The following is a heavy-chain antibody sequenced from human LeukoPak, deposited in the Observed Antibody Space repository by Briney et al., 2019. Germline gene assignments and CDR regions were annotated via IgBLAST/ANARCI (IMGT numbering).Heavy chain of an antibody. CDR3: AHAALWFGEFFDY. J-gene: IGHJ4*02. Sequence: SETLSLTCAVYGGSFSGYYWSWIRQPTGKGLEWIGEINHSGSTNYNPSLKSRVTISVDTSKNQFSLKLSSVTAADTAVYYCAHAALWFGEFFDYWGQGTQVTVSS. CDR2: INHSGST. V-gene: IGHV4-34*01. CDR1: GGSFSGYY. D-gene: IGHD3-10*01.